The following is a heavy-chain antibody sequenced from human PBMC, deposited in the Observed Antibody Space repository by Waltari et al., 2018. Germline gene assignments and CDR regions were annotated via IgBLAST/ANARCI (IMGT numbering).Heavy chain of an antibody. Sequence: EVQLLESGGGLVQPGCSLGVSCAASVFTFSSYAMCWVRQAPGKGLEWVSAISGSGGSTYYADSVKGSFTNSRDNSKNTLYRKMNSSRAEEKAGSYCAKEDEQGIVVVITGNFDYWGQGTLVTVSS. V-gene: IGHV3-23*01. J-gene: IGHJ4*02. CDR2: ISGSGGST. CDR1: VFTFSSYA. CDR3: AKEDEQGIVVVITGNFDY. D-gene: IGHD3-22*01.